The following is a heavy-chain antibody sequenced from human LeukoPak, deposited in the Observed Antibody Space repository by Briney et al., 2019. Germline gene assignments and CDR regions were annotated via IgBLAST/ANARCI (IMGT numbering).Heavy chain of an antibody. CDR3: AGEYSSSWSYYYYYYGMDV. V-gene: IGHV1-2*06. CDR2: INPNSGGT. D-gene: IGHD6-13*01. Sequence: ASVKVSCKASGYTFTGYYMRWVRQAPGQGLEWMGRINPNSGGTNYAQKFQGRVTMTRDTSISTAYMELSRLRSDDTAVYYCAGEYSSSWSYYYYYYGMDVWGQGTTVTVSS. J-gene: IGHJ6*02. CDR1: GYTFTGYY.